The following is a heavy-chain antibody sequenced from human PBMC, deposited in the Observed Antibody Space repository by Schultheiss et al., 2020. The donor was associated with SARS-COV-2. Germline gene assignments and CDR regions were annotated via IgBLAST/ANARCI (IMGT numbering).Heavy chain of an antibody. D-gene: IGHD3-3*01. CDR1: GGSLRHSYY. V-gene: IGHV4-59*12. CDR3: ARDFRSGYYHYGMDV. J-gene: IGHJ6*02. Sequence: SETLSLTCTVSGGSLRHSYYWSWIRQPPGKGLEWIGEIYHSGSTNYNPSLKSRVTISVDTSKNQFSLKLSSVTAADTAVYYCARDFRSGYYHYGMDVWGQGTTVTVSS. CDR2: IYHSGST.